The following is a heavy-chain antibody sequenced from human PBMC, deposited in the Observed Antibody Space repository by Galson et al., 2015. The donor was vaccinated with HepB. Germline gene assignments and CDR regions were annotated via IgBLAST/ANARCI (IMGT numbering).Heavy chain of an antibody. Sequence: TLSLTCTLSGGSIISTSNYWGWIRQPPGKGLERFGSIYYSGITNYNPSLKSRVTISLDTSKNQFSLKLRSVTAADTAVYYCARVSLSSSGWYVRYGLDVWGQGTTVTVSS. V-gene: IGHV4-39*07. CDR3: ARVSLSSSGWYVRYGLDV. CDR2: IYYSGIT. D-gene: IGHD6-19*01. CDR1: GGSIISTSNY. J-gene: IGHJ6*02.